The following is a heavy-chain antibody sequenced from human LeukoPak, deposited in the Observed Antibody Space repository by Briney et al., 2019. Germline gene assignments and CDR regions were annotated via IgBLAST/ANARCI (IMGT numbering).Heavy chain of an antibody. CDR1: GGSISSHGSY. D-gene: IGHD3-10*01. V-gene: IGHV4-31*11. CDR3: ARGTDYYGMARGECWFSP. J-gene: IGHJ5*02. Sequence: SETLSLTCAVSGGSISSHGSYWSCIRQHPGKGLEWIGYIYYSGSTYYNPSLKSRVTISVDTSKNQFSLKLSSVTAADTAVYYCARGTDYYGMARGECWFSPWGQLTLVTVSS. CDR2: IYYSGST.